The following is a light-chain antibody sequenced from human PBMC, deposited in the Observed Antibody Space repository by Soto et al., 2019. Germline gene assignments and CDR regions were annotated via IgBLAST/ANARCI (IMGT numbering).Light chain of an antibody. CDR1: QNISNY. Sequence: SVFTQSPATLSLSPVKISSLSCRASQNISNYLIWYQQKPGQAPRLLIYDVSNRATGIPARFSGSGSGTDFPLTISSLEPEDFEVYFCKQRGNWITVGGGTTVDIK. CDR2: DVS. J-gene: IGKJ4*01. V-gene: IGKV3-11*01. CDR3: KQRGNWIT.